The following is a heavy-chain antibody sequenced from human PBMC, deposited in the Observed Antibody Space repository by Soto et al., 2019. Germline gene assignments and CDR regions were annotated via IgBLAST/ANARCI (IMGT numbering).Heavy chain of an antibody. V-gene: IGHV1-18*01. CDR3: ARSLFPIKAVAGTSWFDP. CDR2: ISAYNGNT. D-gene: IGHD6-19*01. CDR1: GYTFTSYG. Sequence: GASVKVSCKASGYTFTSYGISWARQAPGQGLEWMGWISAYNGNTNYAQKLQGRVTMTTDTSTSTAYMELRSLRSDDTAVYYCARSLFPIKAVAGTSWFDPWGQGTLVTVSS. J-gene: IGHJ5*02.